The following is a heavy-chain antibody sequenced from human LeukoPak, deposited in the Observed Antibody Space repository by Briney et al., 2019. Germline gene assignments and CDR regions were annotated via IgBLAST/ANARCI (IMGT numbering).Heavy chain of an antibody. Sequence: GGSLRLSCAASGFTFSSYAMHWVCQAPRQGLEWVAVISYDGSNKYYADSVKGRFTISRDNSKNTLYLQMNSLRAEDTAVYYCARVGSSGGWGQGTLVTASS. D-gene: IGHD6-19*01. V-gene: IGHV3-30-3*01. J-gene: IGHJ4*02. CDR1: GFTFSSYA. CDR3: ARVGSSGG. CDR2: ISYDGSNK.